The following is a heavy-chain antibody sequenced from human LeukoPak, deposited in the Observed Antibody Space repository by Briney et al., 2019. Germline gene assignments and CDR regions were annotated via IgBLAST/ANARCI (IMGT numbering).Heavy chain of an antibody. D-gene: IGHD2-2*02. CDR1: GGTFSSYA. J-gene: IGHJ4*02. CDR2: IIPIFGTA. CDR3: ARDVSHSCSSTSCYRTTPYYFDY. Sequence: ASVKVSCKASGGTFSSYAISWVRQAPGQGLEWMGGIIPIFGTANYAQKFQGRVTITTDESTSTAYMDLSSLRSEDTAVYYCARDVSHSCSSTSCYRTTPYYFDYWGQGTLVTVSS. V-gene: IGHV1-69*05.